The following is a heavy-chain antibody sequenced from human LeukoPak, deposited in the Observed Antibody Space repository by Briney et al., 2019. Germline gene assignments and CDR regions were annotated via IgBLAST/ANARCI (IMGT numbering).Heavy chain of an antibody. Sequence: SVKVSCKASGGTLSSYAISWVRQAPGQGLEWMGGIIPIFCTANYAQKFQGRVTITTDESTSTAYMELSSLRSEDTAVYYCAKGQQLTNYYYYYMDVWGKGTTVTVSS. V-gene: IGHV1-69*05. CDR3: AKGQQLTNYYYYYMDV. J-gene: IGHJ6*03. CDR1: GGTLSSYA. CDR2: IIPIFCTA. D-gene: IGHD6-13*01.